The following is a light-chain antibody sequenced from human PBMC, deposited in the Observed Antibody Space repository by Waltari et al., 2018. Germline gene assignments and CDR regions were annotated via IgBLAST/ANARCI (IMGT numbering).Light chain of an antibody. CDR3: QQYNNWIT. CDR1: QSVSSN. V-gene: IGKV3-15*01. J-gene: IGKJ5*01. CDR2: GAS. Sequence: EIVMTQSPATPSVSPGEIATLSCRASQSVSSNLAWYQQKPGQAPRLLIYGASTRATGIPARFSGSGSGTEFTLTISSLQSEDFAVYYCQQYNNWITFGQGTRLEIK.